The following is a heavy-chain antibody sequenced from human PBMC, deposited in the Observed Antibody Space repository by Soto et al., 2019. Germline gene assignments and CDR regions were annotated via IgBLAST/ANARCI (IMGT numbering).Heavy chain of an antibody. CDR2: ISSDGSEK. J-gene: IGHJ4*02. CDR3: AKGAVTTSLYYFDY. D-gene: IGHD4-17*01. CDR1: GFTFSTYG. V-gene: IGHV3-30*18. Sequence: QVQLVESGGGVVQPGRSLRLSCAASGFTFSTYGVHWVRQAPGKGLEWVAVISSDGSEKYYAGSVKGRVSISRDNSKNTLYLQKDSLRAEDTAVYYCAKGAVTTSLYYFDYWGQGTLVTVSS.